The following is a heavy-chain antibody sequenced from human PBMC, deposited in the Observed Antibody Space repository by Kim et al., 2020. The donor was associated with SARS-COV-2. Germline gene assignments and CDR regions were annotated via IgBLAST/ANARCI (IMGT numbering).Heavy chain of an antibody. J-gene: IGHJ2*01. D-gene: IGHD2-15*01. V-gene: IGHV1-18*01. CDR3: ARCRTVVNNWYFDL. CDR2: ISAYNGNT. CDR1: GYTFTSYG. Sequence: ASVKVSCKASGYTFTSYGISWVRQAPGQGLEWMGWISAYNGNTNYAQKLQGRVTMTTDTSTSTAYMELRSLRSDDTAVYYCARCRTVVNNWYFDLWGRGTLVTVSS.